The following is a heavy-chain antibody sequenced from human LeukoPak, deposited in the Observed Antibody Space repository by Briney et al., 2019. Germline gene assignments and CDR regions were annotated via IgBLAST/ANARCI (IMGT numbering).Heavy chain of an antibody. CDR2: ISSSSSYI. V-gene: IGHV3-21*01. CDR3: AREGLTTQDAIDI. J-gene: IGHJ3*02. Sequence: GGSLRLSCAASGFTFSSYSMNWVRQAPGKGLGWVSSISSSSSYIYYADSVKGRFTISRDNAKNSLYLQMNSLRAEDTAVYYCAREGLTTQDAIDIWGQGTMVTVSS. CDR1: GFTFSSYS. D-gene: IGHD1-14*01.